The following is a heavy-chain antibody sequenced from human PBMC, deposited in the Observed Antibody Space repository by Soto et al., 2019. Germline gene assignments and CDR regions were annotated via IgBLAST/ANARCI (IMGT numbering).Heavy chain of an antibody. CDR2: IWYDGSNT. V-gene: IGHV3-33*01. CDR1: GVSIDMYG. D-gene: IGHD2-2*01. Sequence: GGSLRLSCAAPGVSIDMYGMHWVRQAPGKGLEWVAMIWYDGSNTNYAASVKGRFTISRDNSRKTLYLQMNSLRDDDTAVYFCARDSSSRRGNWFDPWGQGTRVTVSS. CDR3: ARDSSSRRGNWFDP. J-gene: IGHJ5*02.